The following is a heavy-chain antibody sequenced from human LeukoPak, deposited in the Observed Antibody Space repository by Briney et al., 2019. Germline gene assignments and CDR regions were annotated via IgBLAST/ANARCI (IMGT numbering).Heavy chain of an antibody. D-gene: IGHD3-10*01. CDR1: GFAFSSYA. CDR3: AKGCPIGFGCPFDY. V-gene: IGHV3-23*01. J-gene: IGHJ4*02. Sequence: AASLRLSCAASGFAFSSYAMSWVRQAPGQGLEWVSAISGSGGSTYYADPVKGRSTISRDNSKNTLYLQMNSLRAEDTAVYYCAKGCPIGFGCPFDYWGQGTLVTVSS. CDR2: ISGSGGST.